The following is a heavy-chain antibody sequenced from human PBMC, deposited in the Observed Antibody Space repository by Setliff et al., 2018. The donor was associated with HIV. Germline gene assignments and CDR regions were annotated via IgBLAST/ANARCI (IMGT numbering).Heavy chain of an antibody. J-gene: IGHJ4*02. CDR1: GGSISSGTSY. CDR3: ARETYDYVWGTYRYRPRHFDY. D-gene: IGHD3-16*02. CDR2: IYTSGST. V-gene: IGHV4-61*02. Sequence: SETLSLTCTVSGGSISSGTSYWSWIRQPAGKGLEWIGRIYTSGSTNYNPSLKSRVSISVDTSKNRFSLRLSSVTAADTAVYYCARETYDYVWGTYRYRPRHFDYWGQGTLVTV.